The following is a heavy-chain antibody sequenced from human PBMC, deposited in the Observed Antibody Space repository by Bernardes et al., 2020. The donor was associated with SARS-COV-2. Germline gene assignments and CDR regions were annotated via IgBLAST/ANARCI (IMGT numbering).Heavy chain of an antibody. CDR3: ARDLTIFGDRGMDV. J-gene: IGHJ6*02. V-gene: IGHV4-4*02. CDR2: IFHSGNT. Sequence: SETLSLTCGVTGGSISSRNWWSWVRQPPGKGLEWIGEIFHSGNTNYNPSLKSRVAISVDKSRNQFSLNLNSVTAADTAVYYCARDLTIFGDRGMDVWGQGTTVTVSS. D-gene: IGHD3-3*01. CDR1: GGSISSRNW.